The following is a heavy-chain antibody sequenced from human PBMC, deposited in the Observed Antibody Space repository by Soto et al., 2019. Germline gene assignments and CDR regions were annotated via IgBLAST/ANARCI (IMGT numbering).Heavy chain of an antibody. Sequence: SETLSLTCTVSGGSISSYYWSWIRQPPGKGLEWIGYIYYSGSTNYNPSLKSRVTISVDTSKNQFSLKLSSVTAADTAVYYRARAGGFPRRSWYYFDYWGQGTLVTVSS. D-gene: IGHD2-15*01. J-gene: IGHJ4*02. CDR3: ARAGGFPRRSWYYFDY. CDR2: IYYSGST. V-gene: IGHV4-59*01. CDR1: GGSISSYY.